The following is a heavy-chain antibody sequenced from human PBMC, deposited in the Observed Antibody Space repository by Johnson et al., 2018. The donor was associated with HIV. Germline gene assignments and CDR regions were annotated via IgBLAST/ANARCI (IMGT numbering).Heavy chain of an antibody. CDR3: TTDPWWNGYHAFDV. J-gene: IGHJ3*01. Sequence: VQLVESGGGLVQAGGSLRLSCSASGVSISRYAMNWVRQAPGKGLEWVSGISSSGGRTYYAEPVQGRFTIARDNVNNSVFLLLNSLKTEDTAMYYCTTDPWWNGYHAFDVWGQGTMVTVSS. D-gene: IGHD1-1*01. CDR2: ISSSGGRT. CDR1: GVSISRYA. V-gene: IGHV3-23*04.